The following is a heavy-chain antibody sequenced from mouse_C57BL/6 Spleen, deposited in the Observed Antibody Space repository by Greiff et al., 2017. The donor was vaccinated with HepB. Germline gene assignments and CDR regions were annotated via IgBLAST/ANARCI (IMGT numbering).Heavy chain of an antibody. J-gene: IGHJ1*03. CDR1: GYTFTSYW. D-gene: IGHD1-1*01. CDR2: INPSSGYT. CDR3: ARDVSSYGWYFVV. Sequence: VQLQQSGAELAKPGASVKLSCKASGYTFTSYWMHWVKQRPGQGLEWIGYINPSSGYTKYNQKFKDKATLTADKSSSTAYMQLSSLTYEDSAVYYCARDVSSYGWYFVVWGTGTTVTVSS. V-gene: IGHV1-7*01.